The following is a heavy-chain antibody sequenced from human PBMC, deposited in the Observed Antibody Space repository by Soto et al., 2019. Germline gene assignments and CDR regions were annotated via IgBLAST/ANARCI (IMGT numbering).Heavy chain of an antibody. V-gene: IGHV3-21*01. CDR1: GLTFSSYS. CDR3: ARGYVVPHPFDY. D-gene: IGHD2-2*01. CDR2: ISSSSYI. Sequence: PGGSLRLSCAASGLTFSSYSMNWVRQAPGKGLEWVSSISSSSYIYYADSVKGRFTISRDNAKNSLYLQMNSLRAEDTAVYYCARGYVVPHPFDYWGQGTLVTVSS. J-gene: IGHJ4*02.